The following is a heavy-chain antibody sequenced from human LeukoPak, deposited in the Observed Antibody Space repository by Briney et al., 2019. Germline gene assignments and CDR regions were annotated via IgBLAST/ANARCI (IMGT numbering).Heavy chain of an antibody. V-gene: IGHV3-30-3*01. CDR1: GFTFSNYA. CDR2: ISYDGSNK. D-gene: IGHD3-10*01. J-gene: IGHJ4*02. Sequence: GGSLRLSCATSGFTFSNYAIHWVRQAPGKGLEWVAVISYDGSNKYYADSVKGRFTISRDNSKNTLYLQMNSLRAEDTAVYYCARDGVLGYYWGQGTLVTVSS. CDR3: ARDGVLGYY.